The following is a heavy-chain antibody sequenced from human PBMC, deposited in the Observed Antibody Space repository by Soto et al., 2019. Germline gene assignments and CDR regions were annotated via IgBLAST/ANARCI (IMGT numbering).Heavy chain of an antibody. CDR1: GYTFTSYG. Sequence: GASVKVSCKASGYTFTSYGISWVRQAPGQGFEWMGWISAYNGNTNYAQKLQGRVTMTTDTSTSTAYMELRSLRSDDTAVYYCARPAAMEAFNDYYYGMDVWGQGTTVTVSS. J-gene: IGHJ6*02. CDR2: ISAYNGNT. D-gene: IGHD2-2*01. CDR3: ARPAAMEAFNDYYYGMDV. V-gene: IGHV1-18*01.